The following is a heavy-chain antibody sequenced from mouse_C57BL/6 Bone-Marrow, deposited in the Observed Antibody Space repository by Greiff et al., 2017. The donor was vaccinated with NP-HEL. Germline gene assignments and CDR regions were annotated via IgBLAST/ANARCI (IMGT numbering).Heavy chain of an antibody. CDR1: GFTFSSYG. Sequence: EVKLMESGGDLVKPGGSLKLSCAASGFTFSSYGMSWVRQTPDKRLEWVATISSGGSYTYYPDSVKGRFTISRDNAKKTLYMQMSSLKSEDTAMYYCARHSSTVGLDYWGQGTTLTVSS. V-gene: IGHV5-6*01. CDR2: ISSGGSYT. D-gene: IGHD1-1*01. CDR3: ARHSSTVGLDY. J-gene: IGHJ2*01.